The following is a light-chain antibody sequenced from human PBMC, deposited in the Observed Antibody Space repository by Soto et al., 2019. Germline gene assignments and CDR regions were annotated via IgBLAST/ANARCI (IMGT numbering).Light chain of an antibody. CDR1: QSVTSY. CDR3: HQRQSWPRT. V-gene: IGKV3-11*01. Sequence: EIVLTQSPATLSLSPGERATLSCRASQSVTSYLAWYQQKPGQAPRLLIYDVSNRASGIPARFSGSGSETDFTLTISDVQPEDFAVYYCHQRQSWPRTFGQGTKVDIK. CDR2: DVS. J-gene: IGKJ1*01.